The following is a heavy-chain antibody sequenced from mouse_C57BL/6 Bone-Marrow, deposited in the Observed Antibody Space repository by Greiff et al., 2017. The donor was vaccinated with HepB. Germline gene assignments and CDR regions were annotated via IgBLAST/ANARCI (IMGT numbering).Heavy chain of an antibody. CDR2: FHPNSGST. CDR1: GYTFTSYW. J-gene: IGHJ2*01. D-gene: IGHD4-1*01. CDR3: ASEGKTGFDY. Sequence: QVQLQQSGAELVKPGASVKLSCKASGYTFTSYWMHWVKQRPGQGLEWIGMFHPNSGSTNYNEKFKSKATLTVDKSSSTAYMQLSSLTSEDSAVYYCASEGKTGFDYWGQGTTLTVSS. V-gene: IGHV1-64*01.